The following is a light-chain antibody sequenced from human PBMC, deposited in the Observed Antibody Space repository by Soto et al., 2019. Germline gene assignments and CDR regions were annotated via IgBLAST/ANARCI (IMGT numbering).Light chain of an antibody. CDR1: SSDGGGYNY. CDR3: SSYTSSSTQV. Sequence: LAQPGSVSGSAGQSFTISCTGTSSDGGGYNYVSWYQQHPGKAPKLMIYDVSNRPSGVSNRFSGSKSGNTASLTISGLQAEDEADYYCSSYTSSSTQVFGTGTKVTVL. CDR2: DVS. J-gene: IGLJ1*01. V-gene: IGLV2-14*01.